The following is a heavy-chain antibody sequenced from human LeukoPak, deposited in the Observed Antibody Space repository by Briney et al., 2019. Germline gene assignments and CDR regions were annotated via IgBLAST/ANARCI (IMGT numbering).Heavy chain of an antibody. J-gene: IGHJ6*02. V-gene: IGHV1-8*01. Sequence: EASVKVSCKASGYTFTSYDINWVRQATGQGLEWMGWMNPNSGNRGYAQKFQGRVTMTRNTSISTAYMELSSLRSEDTAVYYCARGRSEYYDFWSGYGPPYYYGMDVWGQGTTVTVSS. D-gene: IGHD3-3*01. CDR2: MNPNSGNR. CDR1: GYTFTSYD. CDR3: ARGRSEYYDFWSGYGPPYYYGMDV.